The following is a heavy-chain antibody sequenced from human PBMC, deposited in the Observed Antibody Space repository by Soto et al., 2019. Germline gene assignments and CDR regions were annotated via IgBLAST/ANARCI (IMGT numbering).Heavy chain of an antibody. D-gene: IGHD3-9*01. Sequence: EVQLLESGGGLVQPGGSLRLSCAASGFTFSSYAMSWVRQAPGKGLEWVSAISGSGGSTYYGDSVKGRFTISRDNSKNTLYLQMNGLRAEDTAVYYCAKSSLRYFDWSPMDVWGKGTTVTVSS. CDR3: AKSSLRYFDWSPMDV. J-gene: IGHJ6*03. CDR2: ISGSGGST. V-gene: IGHV3-23*01. CDR1: GFTFSSYA.